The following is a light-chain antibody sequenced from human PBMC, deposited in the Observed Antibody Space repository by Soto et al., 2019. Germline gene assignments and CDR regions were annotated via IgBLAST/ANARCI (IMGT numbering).Light chain of an antibody. V-gene: IGKV3-15*01. CDR3: QQYNNWNQIT. CDR1: QSVSSN. CDR2: GAS. J-gene: IGKJ5*01. Sequence: EIVMTQSPATVSVSPGERATLSCRASQSVSSNLAWYQQKPGQAPRLLIYGASTRATGIPASFSGSGSGTEFTLTLSRLQSEDFAVYYCQQYNNWNQITFGQGTRMEIK.